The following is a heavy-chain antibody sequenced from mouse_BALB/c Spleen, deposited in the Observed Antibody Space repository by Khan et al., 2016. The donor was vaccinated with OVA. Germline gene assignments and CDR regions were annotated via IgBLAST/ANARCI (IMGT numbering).Heavy chain of an antibody. J-gene: IGHJ4*01. CDR1: GYTFTTAG. Sequence: VQLQESGPELKKPGETVRISCKASGYTFTTAGMQWVQKMPGKGLKWIGWINTHSGVPKYAEDFKGRFAFSLETSASTAYLQITNLKNEDTATYFCARGGAAFYRNDGGAMDSWGQGTSVTVSS. D-gene: IGHD2-14*01. V-gene: IGHV9-4*02. CDR3: ARGGAAFYRNDGGAMDS. CDR2: INTHSGVP.